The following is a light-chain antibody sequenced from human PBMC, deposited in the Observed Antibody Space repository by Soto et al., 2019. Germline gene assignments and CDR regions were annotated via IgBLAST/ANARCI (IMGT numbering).Light chain of an antibody. CDR2: DTS. CDR1: TGAVTSGHY. Sequence: QAVVTQEPSLTVSTGGTVTLTCGSSTGAVTSGHYPYWFQQKPGQAPRTLIYDTSNKHSWTPARFSGSLLGGKAALTLSGAQPEDEAEYYCLLSYSGADVVFGGGTKLTVL. CDR3: LLSYSGADVV. J-gene: IGLJ2*01. V-gene: IGLV7-46*01.